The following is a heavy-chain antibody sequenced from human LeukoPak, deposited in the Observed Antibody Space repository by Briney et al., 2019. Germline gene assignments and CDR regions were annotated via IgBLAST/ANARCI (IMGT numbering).Heavy chain of an antibody. J-gene: IGHJ4*02. D-gene: IGHD3-10*01. CDR2: INPNSGGT. CDR3: ARVPVWFGELSADY. CDR1: GYTFTGYY. V-gene: IGHV1-2*02. Sequence: APVKVPCKASGYTFTGYYMHWVRQAPGQGLEWMGWINPNSGGTNYAQKFQGRVTMTRDTSISTAYMELSRLRSDDTAVYYCARVPVWFGELSADYWGQGTLVTVSS.